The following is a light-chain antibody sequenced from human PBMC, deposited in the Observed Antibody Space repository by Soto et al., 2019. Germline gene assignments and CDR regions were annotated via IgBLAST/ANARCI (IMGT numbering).Light chain of an antibody. Sequence: EIVLTQSPATLSLSPGDIATLSCRASQSVSNYLAWFQQKPGQPPRLLIYGVSNRATGIPARFSGSGSGTDFTLTIDSLGPEDSAVYYCQQRDNWPRTFGQGTKVEIK. J-gene: IGKJ2*01. CDR3: QQRDNWPRT. CDR2: GVS. CDR1: QSVSNY. V-gene: IGKV3-11*01.